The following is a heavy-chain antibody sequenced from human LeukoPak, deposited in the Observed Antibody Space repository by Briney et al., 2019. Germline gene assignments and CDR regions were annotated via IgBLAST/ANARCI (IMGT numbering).Heavy chain of an antibody. CDR2: IIPILGIA. CDR3: ARDLIINSSSWYWGINWFDP. D-gene: IGHD6-13*01. Sequence: SVKVSCKASGGTFSSYAISWVRQAPGQGLEWMGRIIPILGIANYAQKFQGRVTITADKSTSTAYMELSSLRSEDTAVYYCARDLIINSSSWYWGINWFDPWGQGTLVTVSS. CDR1: GGTFSSYA. V-gene: IGHV1-69*04. J-gene: IGHJ5*02.